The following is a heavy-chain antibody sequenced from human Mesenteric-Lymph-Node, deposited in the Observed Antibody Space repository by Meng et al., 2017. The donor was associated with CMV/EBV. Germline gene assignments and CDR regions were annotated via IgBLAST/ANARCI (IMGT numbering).Heavy chain of an antibody. CDR1: GFTFSMYW. V-gene: IGHV3-7*01. CDR3: ARDGS. Sequence: GESLKISCAAAGSGFTFSMYWMSWVRQAPGKGPEWVANIKEDGSEKYYVDSVKGRFTISRGNANNSLYLQMNSLRAEDTAVYYCARDGSWGQGTLVTVSS. J-gene: IGHJ5*02. CDR2: IKEDGSEK.